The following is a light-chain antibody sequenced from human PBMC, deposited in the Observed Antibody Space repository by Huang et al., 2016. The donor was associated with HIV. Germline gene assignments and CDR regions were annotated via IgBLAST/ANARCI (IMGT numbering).Light chain of an antibody. J-gene: IGKJ5*01. CDR2: GAS. CDR3: QQYNTWPPIT. CDR1: QSVGSN. Sequence: EIVMTQSPATLSVSPGERATLSCRASQSVGSNLAWYQQKPGQAPRLLIYGASTRATGIPARFSGGGSGTEFTLTISSLQSEDFAVYYCQQYNTWPPITFGQGTRLEIK. V-gene: IGKV3-15*01.